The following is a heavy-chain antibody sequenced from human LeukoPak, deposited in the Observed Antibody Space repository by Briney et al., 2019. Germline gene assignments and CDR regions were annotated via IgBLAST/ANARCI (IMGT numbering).Heavy chain of an antibody. V-gene: IGHV3-21*01. CDR2: ISSSSSYI. D-gene: IGHD3-22*01. J-gene: IGHJ6*03. CDR3: ARDPNTYYYDSSGYYYYYYYMDV. Sequence: PGGSLRLSCAASGFTFSSYSTNWVRQAPGKGLEWVSSISSSSSYIYYADSVKGRFTISRDNAKNSLYLQMNSLRAEDTAVYYCARDPNTYYYDSSGYYYYYYYMDVWGKGTTVTVSS. CDR1: GFTFSSYS.